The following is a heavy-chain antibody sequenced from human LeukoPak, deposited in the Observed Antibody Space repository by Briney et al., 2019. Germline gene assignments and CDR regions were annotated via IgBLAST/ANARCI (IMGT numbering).Heavy chain of an antibody. Sequence: ASVKVSCKASGYTFTAYTISWVRQAPGQGLEWMGWINPKSGGTNYAQKFQGRVTMTRDTSISTAYMELSSLRSDDTAVYYCAREARTSGYSRDYWGQGTLVTVSS. CDR3: AREARTSGYSRDY. J-gene: IGHJ4*02. D-gene: IGHD3-22*01. CDR2: INPKSGGT. CDR1: GYTFTAYT. V-gene: IGHV1-2*02.